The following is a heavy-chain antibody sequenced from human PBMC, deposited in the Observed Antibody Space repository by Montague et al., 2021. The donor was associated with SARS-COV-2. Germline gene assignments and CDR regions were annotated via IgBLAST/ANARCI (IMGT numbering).Heavy chain of an antibody. CDR2: ISHGGST. CDR3: ARVSSSWYGVSYYYYGMDV. Sequence: SETLSLTCAVFNGSFSSFYWNWIRQPPGKGLEWIGEISHGGSTYYNSSXXSRVTISVDTSKNQSSLKLSSVTAADTAVYYCARVSSSWYGVSYYYYGMDVWGQGTTVTVSS. V-gene: IGHV4-34*01. J-gene: IGHJ6*02. CDR1: NGSFSSFY. D-gene: IGHD6-13*01.